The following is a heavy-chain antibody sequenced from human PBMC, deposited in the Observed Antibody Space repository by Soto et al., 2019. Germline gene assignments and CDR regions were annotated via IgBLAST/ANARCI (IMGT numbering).Heavy chain of an antibody. J-gene: IGHJ5*02. CDR1: GFTFSSYG. Sequence: GGSLRLSCAASGFTFSSYGMHWVRQAPGKGLEWVAVISYDGSNKYYADSVKGRFTISRDNSKNTLYLQMNSLRAEDTAVYYCAKGRSSGWYWGFDPWGQGTLVTVSS. CDR3: AKGRSSGWYWGFDP. D-gene: IGHD6-19*01. V-gene: IGHV3-30*18. CDR2: ISYDGSNK.